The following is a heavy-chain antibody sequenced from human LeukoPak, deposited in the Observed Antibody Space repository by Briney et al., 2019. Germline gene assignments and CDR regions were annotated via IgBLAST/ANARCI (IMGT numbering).Heavy chain of an antibody. CDR2: ISGGGGST. J-gene: IGHJ4*02. CDR1: GFTFDDYA. Sequence: PGGSLRLSCAASGFTFDDYARHCVRQVPGKGLEWVSLISGGGGSTYYADSVKGRFTISRDNSENSLYLQINRLTTEDTAFYDCAKDIMREGYNPFDYWGQGTLVTVSS. D-gene: IGHD5-24*01. CDR3: AKDIMREGYNPFDY. V-gene: IGHV3-43*02.